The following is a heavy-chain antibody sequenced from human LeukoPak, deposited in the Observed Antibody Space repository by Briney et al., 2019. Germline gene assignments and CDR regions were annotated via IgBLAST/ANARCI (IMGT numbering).Heavy chain of an antibody. Sequence: PGGSLRLSCALSGFTFRRYPMYWVPQAPGKGLEFVSAVSSDWDSTYYADPVKGRFTISRDNSKNTLFLQMGSLRPEDMAVHFCTRNGDDNMGPFAAFDSGGEGIMGAVAA. CDR1: GFTFRRYP. J-gene: IGHJ3*02. D-gene: IGHD3-22*01. CDR3: TRNGDDNMGPFAAFDS. V-gene: IGHV3-64*02. CDR2: VSSDWDST.